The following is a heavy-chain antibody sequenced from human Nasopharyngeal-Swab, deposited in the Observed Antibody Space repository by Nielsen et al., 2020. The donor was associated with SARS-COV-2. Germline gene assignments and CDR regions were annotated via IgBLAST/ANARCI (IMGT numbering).Heavy chain of an antibody. CDR2: INHSGST. V-gene: IGHV4-34*01. CDR3: ARAPGYSSSWRPNWFDP. Sequence: ESLKISCAVYGGSFSGYYWSWIRQPPGKGLEWIGEINHSGSTNYNPSLKSRVTISVDTSKNQFSLKLSSVTAADTAVYYCARAPGYSSSWRPNWFDPWGQGTLVTVSS. CDR1: GGSFSGYY. D-gene: IGHD6-13*01. J-gene: IGHJ5*02.